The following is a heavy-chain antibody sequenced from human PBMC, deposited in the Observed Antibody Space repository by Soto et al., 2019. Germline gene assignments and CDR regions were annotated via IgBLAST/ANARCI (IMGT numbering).Heavy chain of an antibody. D-gene: IGHD3-10*01. Sequence: SETLSLTCTVSGGSISSSSYYWGWIRQPPGKGLEWIGSIYYSGSTYYNPSVKSRVTISVDTSKNQFSLKLSSVTAADTAVYYCAGVSTGGGDYWGQGTLVTVSS. CDR2: IYYSGST. CDR1: GGSISSSSYY. J-gene: IGHJ4*02. V-gene: IGHV4-39*01. CDR3: AGVSTGGGDY.